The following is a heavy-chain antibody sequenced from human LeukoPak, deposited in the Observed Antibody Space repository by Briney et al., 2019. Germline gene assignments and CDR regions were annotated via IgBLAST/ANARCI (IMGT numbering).Heavy chain of an antibody. CDR1: GYSFTNYW. J-gene: IGHJ6*03. V-gene: IGHV5-51*01. CDR2: IYPGDSDT. D-gene: IGHD3-16*01. Sequence: GESLKISCWGSGYSFTNYWIGWVRQLPGKGLEWVGIIYPGDSDTRYGPSFQGQVTISADKSINTAFLQWSSLKASDTAMYYCATSTFGGGYYYYYMDVWGMGTSVIVSS. CDR3: ATSTFGGGYYYYYMDV.